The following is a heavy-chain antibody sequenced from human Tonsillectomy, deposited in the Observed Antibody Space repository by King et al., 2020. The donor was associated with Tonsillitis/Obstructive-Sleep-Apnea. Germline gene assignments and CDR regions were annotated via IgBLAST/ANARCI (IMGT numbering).Heavy chain of an antibody. Sequence: VQLVESGGGVVQPGGSLRLSCAASGFTFSTYIMHWVRQAPGKGLEWVAVLISDGNNKYYADSVKGRFTISRDNSKNTLYLQMNSLRAEDTAVYYCARDLRTGTTNDAFDIWGQGTMVAVSS. CDR1: GFTFSTYI. CDR2: LISDGNNK. V-gene: IGHV3-30*01. J-gene: IGHJ3*02. CDR3: ARDLRTGTTNDAFDI. D-gene: IGHD1-1*01.